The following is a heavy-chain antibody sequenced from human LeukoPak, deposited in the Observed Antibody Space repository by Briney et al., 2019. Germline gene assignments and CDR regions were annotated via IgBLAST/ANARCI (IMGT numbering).Heavy chain of an antibody. CDR1: GYSISSGNY. CDR3: ARDGDFYYFDY. V-gene: IGHV4-38-2*02. Sequence: PSETLSLTYTVSGYSISSGNYWGWIRQPPGKGPEWIGSIYHSGSTYYNPSLKSRVSISVDTSKNQFSLRLSSVTAADTAVYYCARDGDFYYFDYWGQGTLVTVSS. J-gene: IGHJ4*02. CDR2: IYHSGST.